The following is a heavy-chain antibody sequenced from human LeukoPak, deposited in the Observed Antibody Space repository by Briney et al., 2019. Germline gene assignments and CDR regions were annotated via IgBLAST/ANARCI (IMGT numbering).Heavy chain of an antibody. J-gene: IGHJ2*01. Sequence: GGSLRLSCAASGFTFSDYYMSWIRQAPGKGLEWVSSISSSGSYIYYADSVKGRFTLSRDNAKNSLHLQMNSLRAEDTAVYYCARVSESEWNFDLWGRGALVTVSS. CDR3: ARVSESEWNFDL. CDR1: GFTFSDYY. D-gene: IGHD1-14*01. V-gene: IGHV3-11*04. CDR2: ISSSGSYI.